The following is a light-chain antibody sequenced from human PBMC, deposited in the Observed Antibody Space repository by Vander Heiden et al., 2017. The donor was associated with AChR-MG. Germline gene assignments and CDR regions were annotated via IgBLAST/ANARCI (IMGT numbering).Light chain of an antibody. CDR2: DVS. Sequence: HSALTQPASVSGSPGQSITISCTGTSSDVGGYNYVSWYQQHPGKAPKLMIYDVSKRPSGVSNRFSGSKSGNTASLTISGLQAEDEADYYCSSYTSSSNPYVFGTGTKVTVL. CDR1: SSDVGGYNY. J-gene: IGLJ1*01. V-gene: IGLV2-14*01. CDR3: SSYTSSSNPYV.